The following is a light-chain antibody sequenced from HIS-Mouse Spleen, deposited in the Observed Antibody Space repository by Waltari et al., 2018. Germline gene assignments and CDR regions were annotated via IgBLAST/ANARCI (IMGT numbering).Light chain of an antibody. J-gene: IGLJ2*01. V-gene: IGLV3-10*01. CDR2: EDS. CDR3: YSTDSSGNHRV. Sequence: SYELTQPPSVSVSPGQPARTTCPGDALPTKYSYWYQQKSGQAPVLVIYEDSKRPSGIPERFSGSSSGTMATLTISGAQVEDEADYYCYSTDSSGNHRVFGGGTKLTVL. CDR1: ALPTKY.